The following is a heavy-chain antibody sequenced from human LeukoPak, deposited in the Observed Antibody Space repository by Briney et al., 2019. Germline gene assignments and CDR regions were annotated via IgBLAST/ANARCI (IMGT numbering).Heavy chain of an antibody. CDR3: ARDSSYYESYGRDV. Sequence: ASVKVSCKASGYRFSSYGISWVRQAPGQGLERMGWHSGYNGNLNYAQKFQGRVSMTADTSKTTVYMELRSLRLDDTAVYFCARDSSYYESYGRDVWGQGTTVTVSS. CDR2: HSGYNGNL. J-gene: IGHJ6*02. D-gene: IGHD3-22*01. CDR1: GYRFSSYG. V-gene: IGHV1-18*01.